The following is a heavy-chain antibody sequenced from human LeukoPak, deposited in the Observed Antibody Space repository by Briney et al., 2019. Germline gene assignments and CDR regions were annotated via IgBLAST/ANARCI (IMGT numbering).Heavy chain of an antibody. Sequence: GGSLRLSCAASGFTFSSYGMHWVRQAPGKGLEWVAVISYDGSNKYYADSVKGRFTISRDNSKNTLYLQMNSLRAEDTAVYYCARAGVAGSRTWVYWGQGTLVTVSS. CDR1: GFTFSSYG. J-gene: IGHJ4*02. V-gene: IGHV3-30*03. CDR2: ISYDGSNK. D-gene: IGHD6-19*01. CDR3: ARAGVAGSRTWVY.